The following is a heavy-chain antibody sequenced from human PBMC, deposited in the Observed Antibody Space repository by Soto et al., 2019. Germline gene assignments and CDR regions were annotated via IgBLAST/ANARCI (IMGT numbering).Heavy chain of an antibody. J-gene: IGHJ4*02. Sequence: VQLLESGGGLVQPGGSLRLACEVSGFTFSSYAMSWVRQAPGKGLEWVAVISGTGVSAQYADSVKGRFTISRDNSKNTLNLQMNSLRAEDTAVYYCAKPRLVAGPIKYVDFANWGQGTLVTVSS. CDR1: GFTFSSYA. CDR2: ISGTGVSA. CDR3: AKPRLVAGPIKYVDFAN. D-gene: IGHD6-19*01. V-gene: IGHV3-23*01.